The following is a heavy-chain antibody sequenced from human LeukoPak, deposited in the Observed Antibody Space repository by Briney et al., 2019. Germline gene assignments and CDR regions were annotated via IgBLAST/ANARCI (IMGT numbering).Heavy chain of an antibody. CDR3: ARASRFLEWLPFGDYYYYMDV. J-gene: IGHJ6*03. CDR2: ISAYNGNT. V-gene: IGHV1-18*01. D-gene: IGHD3-3*01. CDR1: GYTFTNYG. Sequence: GASVKVPCKASGYTFTNYGISWVRQAPGQGLEWMGWISAYNGNTNSAQKLQGRVTLTTDTSTSTAYMELRSLRSDDTAVYFCARASRFLEWLPFGDYYYYMDVWGKGTTVTVSS.